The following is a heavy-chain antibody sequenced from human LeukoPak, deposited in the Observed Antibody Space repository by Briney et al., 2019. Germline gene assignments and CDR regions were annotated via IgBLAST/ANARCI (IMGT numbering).Heavy chain of an antibody. V-gene: IGHV4-59*13. J-gene: IGHJ4*02. CDR2: ISYSGST. CDR1: GGSIHRYY. CDR3: ARGRNDFDY. D-gene: IGHD1-1*01. Sequence: PSETLSLTCTVSGGSIHRYYWSWIRQPPGKGLEWIGYISYSGSTYYNPSLKSRVTISLGTSKNQFSLRLTSVTAADTAMYYCARGRNDFDYWGQGTLVTVSS.